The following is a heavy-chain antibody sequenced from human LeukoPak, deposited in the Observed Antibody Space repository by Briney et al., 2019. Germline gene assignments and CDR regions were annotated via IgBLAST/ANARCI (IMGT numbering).Heavy chain of an antibody. J-gene: IGHJ4*02. V-gene: IGHV1-69*13. CDR2: IIPIFGTA. D-gene: IGHD3-22*01. CDR1: GYTFTSYC. Sequence: SVKVSCKASGYTFTSYCMHWVRQAPGQGLEWMGGIIPIFGTANYAQKFQGRVTITADESTSTAYMELRSLRSDDTAMYYCARNPLGGDDYDSRGYRFDYWGQGTLVTVSS. CDR3: ARNPLGGDDYDSRGYRFDY.